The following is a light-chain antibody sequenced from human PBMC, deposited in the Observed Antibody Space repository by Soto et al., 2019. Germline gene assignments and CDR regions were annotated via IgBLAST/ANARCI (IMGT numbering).Light chain of an antibody. CDR1: SSDVGGYNF. J-gene: IGLJ1*01. Sequence: QSVLTQPRSVSGSPGQSVTISCTGTSSDVGGYNFVPWYQQHPGKAPKLIIYDVSKRPSGVPDRFSGSRSDNTASLTISGLQAEDEADYYCCSYAGSYIYVFGTRTKVTVL. V-gene: IGLV2-11*01. CDR3: CSYAGSYIYV. CDR2: DVS.